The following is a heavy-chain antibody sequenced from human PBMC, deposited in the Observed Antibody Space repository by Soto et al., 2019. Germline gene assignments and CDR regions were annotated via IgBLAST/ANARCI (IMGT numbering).Heavy chain of an antibody. CDR1: GFTFSSYA. CDR2: ISYDGSNK. D-gene: IGHD6-13*01. J-gene: IGHJ6*02. CDR3: ARGAAAGPGGGMDV. V-gene: IGHV3-30-3*01. Sequence: GGSLRLSCAASGFTFSSYAMHWVRQAPGKGLEWVAVISYDGSNKYYADSVKGRFTISRDSYKNTLYLQMNSLRAEDTAVYYCARGAAAGPGGGMDVWGQGTTVTVSS.